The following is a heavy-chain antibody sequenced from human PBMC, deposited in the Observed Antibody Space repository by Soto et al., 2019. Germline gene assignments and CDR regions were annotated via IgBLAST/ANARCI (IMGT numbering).Heavy chain of an antibody. Sequence: SCKASGGAFSSYAMHWVRQAPGKGLEWVAVISYDGSNKYYADSVKGRFTISRDNSKNTLYLQMNSLRAEDTAVYYCARDVESGSSQYYYYYYGMDVWGQGTTVTVSS. CDR2: ISYDGSNK. J-gene: IGHJ6*02. CDR1: GGAFSSYA. CDR3: ARDVESGSSQYYYYYYGMDV. V-gene: IGHV3-30-3*01. D-gene: IGHD1-26*01.